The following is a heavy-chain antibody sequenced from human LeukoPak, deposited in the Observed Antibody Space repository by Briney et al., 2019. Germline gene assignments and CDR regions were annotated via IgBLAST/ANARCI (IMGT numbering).Heavy chain of an antibody. J-gene: IGHJ4*02. CDR2: ISAYNGNT. CDR1: GYTFTSYG. V-gene: IGHV1-18*01. D-gene: IGHD2-2*01. CDR3: ASSFGTVVPAAYYFDY. Sequence: ASVKVSCEASGYTFTSYGISWVRQAPGQGLEWMGWISAYNGNTNYAQKLQGRATMTTDTSTSTAYMELSSLRSDDTAVYYCASSFGTVVPAAYYFDYWGQGTLVTVSS.